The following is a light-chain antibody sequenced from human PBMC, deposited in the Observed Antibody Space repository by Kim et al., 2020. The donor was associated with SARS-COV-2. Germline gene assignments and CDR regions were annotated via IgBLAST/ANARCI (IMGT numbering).Light chain of an antibody. J-gene: IGKJ1*01. V-gene: IGKV3-20*01. CDR3: QQYSSSPAT. CDR2: GAS. Sequence: PGHRTTLSCRASQSLSSNYLAWYQPKPCQAPRLLIYGASSRATGIPDRFSGSGSGTDFTLTITRLEPEDFAVYYCQQYSSSPATFGQGTKVDIK. CDR1: QSLSSNY.